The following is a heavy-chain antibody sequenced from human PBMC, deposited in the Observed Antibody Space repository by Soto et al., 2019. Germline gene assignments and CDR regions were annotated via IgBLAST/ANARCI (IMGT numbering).Heavy chain of an antibody. CDR3: ARDPTIFGVVQNYGMDV. V-gene: IGHV1-18*01. CDR1: GYTFTTFG. J-gene: IGHJ6*02. Sequence: ASVKVSCKASGYTFTTFGISWVRQAPGQGLEWMGWVSAYNGYTNYAQKLQGRVTMTTDTSTSTAYMELRSLRSDDTAVYYCARDPTIFGVVQNYGMDVWGQGTTVTVSS. D-gene: IGHD3-3*01. CDR2: VSAYNGYT.